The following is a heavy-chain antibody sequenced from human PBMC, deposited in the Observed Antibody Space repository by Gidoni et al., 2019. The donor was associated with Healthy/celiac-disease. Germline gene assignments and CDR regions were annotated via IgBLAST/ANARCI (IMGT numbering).Heavy chain of an antibody. CDR3: ARGLGNRRWYFDL. CDR1: GGSISSSSYY. J-gene: IGHJ2*01. D-gene: IGHD7-27*01. V-gene: IGHV4-39*01. Sequence: QLQLQESGPGLVKPSETLSLTCPVSGGSISSSSYYWGWIRQPPGKGLEWIGSIYYSGSTYYNPSLKSRVTISVDTSKNQFSLKLSSVTAADTAVYYCARGLGNRRWYFDLWGRGTLVTVSS. CDR2: IYYSGST.